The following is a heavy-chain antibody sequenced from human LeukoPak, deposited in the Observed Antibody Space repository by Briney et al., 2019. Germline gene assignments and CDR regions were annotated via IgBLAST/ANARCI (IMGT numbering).Heavy chain of an antibody. J-gene: IGHJ4*02. CDR1: GYTFTSYY. CDR3: ARSIGYCSSTSCYTGDY. D-gene: IGHD2-2*02. CDR2: INPSGGST. Sequence: GASVKVSCKASGYTFTSYYMHWVRQAPGQGLEWMGIINPSGGSTSYAQKFQGRVTMTRDTSTSTVYMELSSLRSEDTAVYYCARSIGYCSSTSCYTGDYWGQGTLVTVSS. V-gene: IGHV1-46*01.